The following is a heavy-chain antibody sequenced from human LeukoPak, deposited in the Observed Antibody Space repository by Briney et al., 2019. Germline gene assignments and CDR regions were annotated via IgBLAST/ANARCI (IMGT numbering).Heavy chain of an antibody. CDR2: IKPNSGDT. Sequence: GASVKVSCKASGYTFTGYYMHWVRQAPGQGLEWMGWIKPNSGDTNYAQKFQGRVTMTRDTSISTAYMDLSRLRSDDTAVYYCARGSIVGATFDYFDYWGQGTLVTVSS. CDR1: GYTFTGYY. V-gene: IGHV1-2*02. D-gene: IGHD1-26*01. J-gene: IGHJ4*02. CDR3: ARGSIVGATFDYFDY.